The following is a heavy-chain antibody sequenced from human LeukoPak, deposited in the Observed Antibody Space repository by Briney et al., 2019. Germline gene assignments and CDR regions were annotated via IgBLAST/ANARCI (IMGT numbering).Heavy chain of an antibody. V-gene: IGHV4-34*01. CDR2: INHSGST. CDR3: ARFRIAVADAYYYYYMDV. D-gene: IGHD6-19*01. CDR1: GGSFSGYY. J-gene: IGHJ6*03. Sequence: SETLSLTCAVYGGSFSGYYWSWIRQPPGMGLEWIGEINHSGSTNYNPSLKNRVTISVDTSKNQFSLKLSSVTAADTAVYYCARFRIAVADAYYYYYMDVWGKGTTVTVSS.